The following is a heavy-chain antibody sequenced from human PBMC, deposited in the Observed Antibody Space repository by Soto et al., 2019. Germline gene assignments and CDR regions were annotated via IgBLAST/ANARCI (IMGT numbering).Heavy chain of an antibody. CDR3: ARDFQYYYDSSGYPTRLGASDI. J-gene: IGHJ3*02. CDR1: GGSISSGGYY. V-gene: IGHV4-31*03. Sequence: SETLSLTCTVSGGSISSGGYYWSWIRQHPGKGLEWIGYIYYSGSTYYNPSLKSRVTISVDTSKNQFSLKLSSVTAADTAVYYCARDFQYYYDSSGYPTRLGASDIWGQGTMVTVSS. D-gene: IGHD3-22*01. CDR2: IYYSGST.